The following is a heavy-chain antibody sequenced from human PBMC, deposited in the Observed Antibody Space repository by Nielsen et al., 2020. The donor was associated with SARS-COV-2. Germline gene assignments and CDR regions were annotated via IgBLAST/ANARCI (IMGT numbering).Heavy chain of an antibody. D-gene: IGHD3-22*01. J-gene: IGHJ4*02. V-gene: IGHV5-51*01. CDR1: GYSFTSYW. CDR2: IYPGDSDT. CDR3: ARLGRKYDSSGYCSY. Sequence: GESLKISCKGSGYSFTSYWIGWVRQMPGKGLEWMGIIYPGDSDTRYSPSFQGQVTISADKSISTAYLQWSSLKASDTAMYYCARLGRKYDSSGYCSYRGQGTLVTVSS.